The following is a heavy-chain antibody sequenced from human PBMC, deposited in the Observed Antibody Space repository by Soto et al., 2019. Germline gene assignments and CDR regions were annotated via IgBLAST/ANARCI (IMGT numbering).Heavy chain of an antibody. D-gene: IGHD3-10*01. CDR2: ISYDGSNK. J-gene: IGHJ4*02. CDR1: GFTFSSYA. CDR3: ARDGWEGSGNYYRVDY. Sequence: QVQLVESGGGVVQPGRSLRLSCAASGFTFSSYAMHWVRQAPGKGLEWVAVISYDGSNKYYADSVKGRFTISRDNSKNTLYLQMNGLRAEDTAVYYLARDGWEGSGNYYRVDYWGQGTLVTVSS. V-gene: IGHV3-30-3*01.